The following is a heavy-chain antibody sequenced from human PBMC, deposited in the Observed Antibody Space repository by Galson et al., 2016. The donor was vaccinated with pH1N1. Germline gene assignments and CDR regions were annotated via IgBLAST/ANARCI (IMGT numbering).Heavy chain of an antibody. Sequence: SVKVSCKASGGTLSRHTISWLRQAPGQGLEWMGRILPVVGITNYAQKLQGRVTIIADRFTSTVSMGLSGLTSDDTAVYYCATETGSAGMDVWDQGTTVTVSS. CDR1: GGTLSRHT. CDR3: ATETGSAGMDV. D-gene: IGHD3-10*01. V-gene: IGHV1-69*02. CDR2: ILPVVGIT. J-gene: IGHJ6*02.